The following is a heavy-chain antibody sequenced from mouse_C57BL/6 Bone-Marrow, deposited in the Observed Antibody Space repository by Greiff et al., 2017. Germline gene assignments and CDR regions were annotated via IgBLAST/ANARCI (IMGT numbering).Heavy chain of an antibody. J-gene: IGHJ2*01. CDR3: ARGEGYDD. D-gene: IGHD2-2*01. CDR2: INPSTVGT. Sequence: VQLQQSGPELVKPGASVKISCKASGYSFTGYYMNWVKQSPEKSLEWIGEINPSTVGTTYNQKFKAKATLTVYKSSRTAYMQLKGLTAEDSAVYYCARGEGYDDWGQGTTLTVSS. V-gene: IGHV1-42*01. CDR1: GYSFTGYY.